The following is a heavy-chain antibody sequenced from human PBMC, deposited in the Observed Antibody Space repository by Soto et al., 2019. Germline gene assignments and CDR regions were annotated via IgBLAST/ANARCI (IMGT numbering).Heavy chain of an antibody. Sequence: ASVKVSCKASGYTFTSYGISWVRQAPGQGLEWMGWISAYNGNTNYAQKLQGRVTMTTDTSTSTAYMELRSLRSDDTAVYYCARDQRYYDFWSGSDAFDIWGQGTMVTVSS. CDR1: GYTFTSYG. J-gene: IGHJ3*02. V-gene: IGHV1-18*01. CDR3: ARDQRYYDFWSGSDAFDI. CDR2: ISAYNGNT. D-gene: IGHD3-3*01.